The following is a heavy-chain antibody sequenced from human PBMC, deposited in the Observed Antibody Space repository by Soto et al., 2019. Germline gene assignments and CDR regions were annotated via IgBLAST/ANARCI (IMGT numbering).Heavy chain of an antibody. CDR2: TYYRSKWYN. CDR1: GDSVSSNSAA. CDR3: ARDVGYSSGCYSESYFDY. V-gene: IGHV6-1*01. D-gene: IGHD6-19*01. J-gene: IGHJ4*02. Sequence: SQTLSLTCAISGDSVSSNSAAWNWIRQSPSRGLEWLGRTYYRSKWYNDYAVSVKSRITINPDTSKNQFSLQLNSVTPEDTAVYYCARDVGYSSGCYSESYFDYWGQGTLVTVSS.